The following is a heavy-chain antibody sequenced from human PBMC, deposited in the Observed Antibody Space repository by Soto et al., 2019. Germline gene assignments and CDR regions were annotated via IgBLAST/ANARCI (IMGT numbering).Heavy chain of an antibody. CDR3: AREYCSGGSCSYYYYGMDV. Sequence: SETLSLTCTVSGGSISSGDYYWSWIRQPPGKGLEWIGYIYYSGSTYYNPSLKSRVTISVDTSKNQFSLKLSSVTAADTAVYYCAREYCSGGSCSYYYYGMDVWGQGTTVTVSS. CDR1: GGSISSGDYY. J-gene: IGHJ6*02. V-gene: IGHV4-30-4*01. CDR2: IYYSGST. D-gene: IGHD2-15*01.